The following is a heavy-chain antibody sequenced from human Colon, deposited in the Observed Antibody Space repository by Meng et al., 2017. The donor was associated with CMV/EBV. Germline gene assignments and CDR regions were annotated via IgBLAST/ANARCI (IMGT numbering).Heavy chain of an antibody. CDR1: GYSISSGYY. V-gene: IGHV4-38-2*02. CDR2: IYRTGST. J-gene: IGHJ4*02. D-gene: IGHD3-16*01. Sequence: GSLRLSCSASGYSISSGYYWDWIRQPPGKGLEWIGSIYRTGSTFYNPSLKSRVTMSVDKSKNQFSLRLNSVTAADTAVYFCARGGRAEGELQNVDYWGQGTLVTVSS. CDR3: ARGGRAEGELQNVDY.